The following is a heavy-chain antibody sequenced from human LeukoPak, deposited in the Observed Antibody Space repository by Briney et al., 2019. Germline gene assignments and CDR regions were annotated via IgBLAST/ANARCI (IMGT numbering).Heavy chain of an antibody. D-gene: IGHD2-15*01. CDR1: GGSFSGYY. J-gene: IGHJ4*02. V-gene: IGHV4-34*01. CDR3: AIGYLSGSCYSD. Sequence: PSETLSLTCVVHGGSFSGYYWSWIRQPPGKGLEWIGEINHSGSTNYNPSLKSRVTISVDTSKNQFSLKLSSVTAADTAVYYCAIGYLSGSCYSDWGQGTLVTVSS. CDR2: INHSGST.